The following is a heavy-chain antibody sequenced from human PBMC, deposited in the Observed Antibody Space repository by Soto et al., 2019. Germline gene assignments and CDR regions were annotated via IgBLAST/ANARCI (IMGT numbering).Heavy chain of an antibody. CDR2: IYSGGST. J-gene: IGHJ4*02. V-gene: IGHV3-53*04. Sequence: EVQLVESGGGLVQPGGSLRLSCAASGFTVSSNYMSWVRQAPGKGLEWVSVIYSGGSTYYADSVKGRFTISRHNSKNTLCLQMNSLRAEDTAVYYCARGPMTTDLDYWGQGTLVTVSS. CDR3: ARGPMTTDLDY. D-gene: IGHD4-4*01. CDR1: GFTVSSNY.